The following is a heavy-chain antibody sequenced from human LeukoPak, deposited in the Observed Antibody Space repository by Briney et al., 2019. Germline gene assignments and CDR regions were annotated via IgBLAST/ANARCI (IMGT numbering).Heavy chain of an antibody. Sequence: KPSETLSLTCTVSGGSISSYYCSWIRQPAGKGLEWIGRIYTSGSTNYNPSLKSRVTMSVDTSKNQFSLKLSSVTAADTAVYYCARVSLYCSSTSCHPGYYYYHMDVWGKGTTVTVSS. CDR1: GGSISSYY. CDR3: ARVSLYCSSTSCHPGYYYYHMDV. D-gene: IGHD2-2*01. CDR2: IYTSGST. J-gene: IGHJ6*03. V-gene: IGHV4-4*07.